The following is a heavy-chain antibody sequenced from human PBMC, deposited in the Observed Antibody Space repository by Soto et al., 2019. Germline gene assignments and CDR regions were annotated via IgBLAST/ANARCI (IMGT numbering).Heavy chain of an antibody. D-gene: IGHD2-15*01. CDR3: TREPRSGGNRVYFDY. Sequence: EVQLVESGGGLVQPGRSLRLSCTASGFTFGDYAMSWFRQAPGKGLEWVGFIRSKAYGGTTEYAASVKGRFTISRDDSKSIAYLQMNSLKTEDTAVYYCTREPRSGGNRVYFDYWGQGTLVTVSS. V-gene: IGHV3-49*03. CDR2: IRSKAYGGTT. J-gene: IGHJ4*02. CDR1: GFTFGDYA.